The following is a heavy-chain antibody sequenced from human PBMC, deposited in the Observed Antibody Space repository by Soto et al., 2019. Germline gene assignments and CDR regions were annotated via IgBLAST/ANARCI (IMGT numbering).Heavy chain of an antibody. CDR2: IYYSGST. Sequence: SEPLSLTCTVSGGSISSYYWSWIRQPPGKGLEWIGYIYYSGSTNYNPSLKSRVTISVDTSKNQFSLKLSSVTAADTAVYYCARTLYSYGPRFDYWGQGTLVTVSS. D-gene: IGHD5-18*01. V-gene: IGHV4-59*01. CDR1: GGSISSYY. J-gene: IGHJ4*02. CDR3: ARTLYSYGPRFDY.